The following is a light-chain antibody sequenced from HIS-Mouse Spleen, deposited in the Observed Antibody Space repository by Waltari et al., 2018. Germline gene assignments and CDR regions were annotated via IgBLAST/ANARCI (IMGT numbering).Light chain of an antibody. CDR3: YSTDSSGNHRV. J-gene: IGLJ2*01. V-gene: IGLV3-10*01. CDR2: EDS. CDR1: ALPKKY. Sequence: SYELTQPPSVSVSPGQTARITCSGDALPKKYASWYQQKSGQAPVLGIYEDSKRPSGIPDGFSGSSSGTMATLTISGAQVEDEADYYCYSTDSSGNHRVFGGGTKLTVL.